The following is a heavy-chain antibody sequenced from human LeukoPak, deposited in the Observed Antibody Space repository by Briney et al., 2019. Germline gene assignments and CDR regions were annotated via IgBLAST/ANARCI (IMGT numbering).Heavy chain of an antibody. D-gene: IGHD6-13*01. CDR1: GGSFSGYY. CDR3: AREVAAAGRGIDY. J-gene: IGHJ4*02. Sequence: SETLSLTCAVYGGSFSGYYWSWIRQPPGKGLEWIGEINHSGGTNYNPSLKSRVTISVDTSKNQFSLKLSSVTAADTAVYYCAREVAAAGRGIDYWGQGTLVTVSS. CDR2: INHSGGT. V-gene: IGHV4-34*01.